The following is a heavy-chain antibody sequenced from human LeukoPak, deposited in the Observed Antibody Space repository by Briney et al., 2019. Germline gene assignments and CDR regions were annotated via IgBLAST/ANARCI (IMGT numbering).Heavy chain of an antibody. CDR1: GGSFSGYY. CDR2: INHSGST. V-gene: IGHV4-34*01. Sequence: SETLSLTCAVYGGSFSGYYWSWIRQPPGKGLEWLGEINHSGSTNYNPSLKSRVTISVDTSKNQFSLKLSSVTAADTAVYYCARGRGYRGYDHHYYYGMDVWGQGTTVTVSS. D-gene: IGHD5-12*01. J-gene: IGHJ6*02. CDR3: ARGRGYRGYDHHYYYGMDV.